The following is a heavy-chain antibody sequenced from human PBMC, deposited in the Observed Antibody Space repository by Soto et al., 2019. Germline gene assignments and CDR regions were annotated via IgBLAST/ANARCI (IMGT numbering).Heavy chain of an antibody. CDR3: ARGVRVSAYLDYYMDV. Sequence: QVQLVQSGAEVKKPGASLKVSCKASGYTFSNFGVSWVRQAPGQGLEWIGWINPDNGDTNYGQKFQGRATMTTDTFTNPAYMEVRGLRSDDTAVYYCARGVRVSAYLDYYMDVWGEGTRVTVSS. V-gene: IGHV1-18*01. D-gene: IGHD3-10*02. CDR2: INPDNGDT. CDR1: GYTFSNFG. J-gene: IGHJ6*03.